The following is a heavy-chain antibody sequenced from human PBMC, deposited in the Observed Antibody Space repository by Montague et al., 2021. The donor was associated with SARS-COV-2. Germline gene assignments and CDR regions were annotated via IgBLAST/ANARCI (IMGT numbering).Heavy chain of an antibody. Sequence: SLRLSCAASGFTFSSYAMHWVRQAPGKGLEWVAVISDDGSKKYYVDSVKGRFTISRDNSKNTLYLQVNSLRTEDTAVYYRARDRSWLILGELDYWGQGTLVTVSS. CDR2: ISDDGSKK. CDR3: ARDRSWLILGELDY. J-gene: IGHJ4*02. V-gene: IGHV3-30*04. D-gene: IGHD6-19*01. CDR1: GFTFSSYA.